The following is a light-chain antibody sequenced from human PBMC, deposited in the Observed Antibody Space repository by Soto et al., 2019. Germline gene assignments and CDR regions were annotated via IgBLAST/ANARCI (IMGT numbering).Light chain of an antibody. Sequence: QSVLTQPPSASGTPGQRVTISCSGGSSNIGRNLVYWFQQRPGTAPKVLIYSHNQRPSGAPDRFTGYKSGTSASLAISGLRYEDEDDYYCASWDDSLSGWLFGGGTKLTVL. CDR3: ASWDDSLSGWL. V-gene: IGLV1-47*02. CDR2: SHN. CDR1: SSNIGRNL. J-gene: IGLJ3*02.